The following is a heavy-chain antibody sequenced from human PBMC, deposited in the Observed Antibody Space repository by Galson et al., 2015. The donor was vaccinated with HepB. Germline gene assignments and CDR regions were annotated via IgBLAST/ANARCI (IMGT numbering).Heavy chain of an antibody. V-gene: IGHV4-39*01. CDR1: GGSVKENNNY. Sequence: SETLSLTCSVSGGSVKENNNYWAWIRQSPTRELEWMGTIYFNGLTDYNPSLNSRVTISSDSSMDQVSMNLTSLTVADTAVYYCAALPCPTPICNQEVFGHWGRGTPVIVSS. D-gene: IGHD2-2*01. CDR2: IYFNGLT. J-gene: IGHJ4*02. CDR3: AALPCPTPICNQEVFGH.